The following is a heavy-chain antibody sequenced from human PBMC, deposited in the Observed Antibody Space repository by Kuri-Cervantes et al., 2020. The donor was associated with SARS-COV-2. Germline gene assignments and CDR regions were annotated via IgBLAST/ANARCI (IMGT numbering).Heavy chain of an antibody. Sequence: GGSLRLSCAASGFTFSSYAMHWVRQAPGKGLEWVAVISYDGSNKYYADSVKGRFTISRDNSKNALYLQMNSLRVEDTALYFCVKDGWNLGDYFDFWGQGTRVTVSS. V-gene: IGHV3-30*04. CDR3: VKDGWNLGDYFDF. D-gene: IGHD1-1*01. CDR1: GFTFSSYA. J-gene: IGHJ4*02. CDR2: ISYDGSNK.